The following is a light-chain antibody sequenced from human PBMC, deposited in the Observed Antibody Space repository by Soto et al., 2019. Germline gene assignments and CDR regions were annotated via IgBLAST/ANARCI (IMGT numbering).Light chain of an antibody. Sequence: DIQMTQSPSTLSASVGDRVTITCRASQSISSWLAWYQQKPGEAPKLLIYGASSLDSGVPSRFSGSGSGTEFTLTVSSLQPDDFATYYCQQYNSYSGLTFGGGTKVEIK. V-gene: IGKV1-5*03. J-gene: IGKJ4*01. CDR3: QQYNSYSGLT. CDR1: QSISSW. CDR2: GAS.